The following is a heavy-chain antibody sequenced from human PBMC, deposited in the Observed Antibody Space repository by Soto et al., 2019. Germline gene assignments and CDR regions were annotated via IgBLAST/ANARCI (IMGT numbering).Heavy chain of an antibody. Sequence: SVKVSCKASGGTFSSYAISWVRQAPGQGLEWMGGIIPIFGTANYAQKFQGRVTITADESTSTAYMELSSLRSEDTAVYYCARDPRDVVDQYNWFDPWGQGTLVTVSS. D-gene: IGHD2-15*01. CDR2: IIPIFGTA. CDR3: ARDPRDVVDQYNWFDP. J-gene: IGHJ5*02. CDR1: GGTFSSYA. V-gene: IGHV1-69*13.